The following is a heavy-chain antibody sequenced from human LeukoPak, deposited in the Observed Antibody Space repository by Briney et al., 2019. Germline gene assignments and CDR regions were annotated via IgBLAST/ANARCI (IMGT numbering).Heavy chain of an antibody. V-gene: IGHV1-2*06. D-gene: IGHD7-27*01. CDR2: INPNSGGT. CDR3: ARRKFLGWFDP. Sequence: ASVKVSCKASGYTFTGYYMHWVRQAPGQGLERMGRINPNSGGTNYAQKFQGRVTMTRNTSISTAYMELSSLRSDDTAIYYCARRKFLGWFDPWGQGTLVTVSS. J-gene: IGHJ5*02. CDR1: GYTFTGYY.